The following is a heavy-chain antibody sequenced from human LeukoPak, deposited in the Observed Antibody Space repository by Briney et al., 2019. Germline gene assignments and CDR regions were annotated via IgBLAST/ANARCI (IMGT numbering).Heavy chain of an antibody. D-gene: IGHD3-3*01. CDR3: ARGGDFWSGYKTHEYGLDV. CDR2: ISYDGSKK. CDR1: GFTFSSYA. V-gene: IGHV3-30-3*01. J-gene: IGHJ6*02. Sequence: GGSLRLSCAASGFTFSSYAMHWVRLAPGKGLEWVAVISYDGSKKYHADSVKGRFTISRDNSNKMQYLEMDSLRADDTAVYYCARGGDFWSGYKTHEYGLDVWGQGTTVTVSS.